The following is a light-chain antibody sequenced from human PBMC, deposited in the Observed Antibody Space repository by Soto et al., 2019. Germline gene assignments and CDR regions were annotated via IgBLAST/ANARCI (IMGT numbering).Light chain of an antibody. CDR3: QQYNNWPSLT. J-gene: IGKJ4*01. CDR1: QTVSSN. CDR2: DAS. V-gene: IGKV3-15*01. Sequence: EIVMTQSPATLYVSPGERATLSCRASQTVSSNLAWYQQRPGQAPRLLIYDASTGATGIPARFSGSGSGTEFTLTISSLQSEDFAVYYCQQYNNWPSLTFGGGTRVEIK.